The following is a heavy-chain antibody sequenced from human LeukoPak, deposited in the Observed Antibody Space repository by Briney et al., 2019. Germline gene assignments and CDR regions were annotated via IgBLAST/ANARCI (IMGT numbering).Heavy chain of an antibody. D-gene: IGHD5-18*01. Sequence: SETLSLTCTVSGGSIGSSSFYWGWIRQPPGKGLEWIGSIYYSGSTYSNPSLKSRVTISVDTSKNQFFLKLSSVTAADTAVYYCARHEGYSYGHYYFDYWGQGTLVTVSS. CDR3: ARHEGYSYGHYYFDY. CDR2: IYYSGST. J-gene: IGHJ4*02. CDR1: GGSIGSSSFY. V-gene: IGHV4-39*01.